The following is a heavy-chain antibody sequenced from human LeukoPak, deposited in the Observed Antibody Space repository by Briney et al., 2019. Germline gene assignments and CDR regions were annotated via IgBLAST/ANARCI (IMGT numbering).Heavy chain of an antibody. V-gene: IGHV4-39*01. J-gene: IGHJ5*02. CDR1: VGSISSSSYY. Sequence: SETLSLTCTLSVGSISSSSYYCGWIRQPPGKGLEWIGRIYYSGSTYYNPSLKSRVTISVDTSKNQFSLKLSSVTAADTAVYYCAMTSDEIAARPGDWFDPWGQGTLVTVSS. CDR3: AMTSDEIAARPGDWFDP. D-gene: IGHD6-6*01. CDR2: IYYSGST.